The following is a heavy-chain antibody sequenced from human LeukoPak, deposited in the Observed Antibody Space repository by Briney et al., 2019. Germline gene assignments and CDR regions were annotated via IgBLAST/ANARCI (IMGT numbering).Heavy chain of an antibody. V-gene: IGHV3-23*01. CDR2: ISGSGDST. CDR1: GFPFSTYA. Sequence: GGSLRLSCAASGFPFSTYAMSWVRQAPGKGLEWVSSISGSGDSTYYGDSVKGRFTISRDNSKNTLYLRMKSLRADDTALYFCAKAQRGFDDFWSGYDYWGQGTLVTVSS. D-gene: IGHD3-3*01. J-gene: IGHJ4*02. CDR3: AKAQRGFDDFWSGYDY.